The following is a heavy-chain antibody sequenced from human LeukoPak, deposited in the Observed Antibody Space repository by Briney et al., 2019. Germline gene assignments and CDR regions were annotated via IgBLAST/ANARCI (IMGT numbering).Heavy chain of an antibody. V-gene: IGHV3-74*01. CDR2: INSDGINT. CDR1: GFTFSNYW. J-gene: IGHJ4*02. CDR3: AKRGPGSPQSGKYYFDY. Sequence: GGSLRLSCAASGFTFSNYWMHWVRQAPGKGLVWVSRINSDGINTSYADSVKGRFTISRDNAKNTLNLQMNSLRAEDTAVYYCAKRGPGSPQSGKYYFDYWGQGTLVTVSS. D-gene: IGHD3-10*01.